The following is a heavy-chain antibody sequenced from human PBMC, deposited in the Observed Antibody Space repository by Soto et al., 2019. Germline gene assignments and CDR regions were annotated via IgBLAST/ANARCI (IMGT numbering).Heavy chain of an antibody. CDR1: GFTVSSNY. Sequence: EVQLVESGGGLVQPGGSLRLSCAASGFTVSSNYMSWVRQAPGKGLEWVSVIYSGGSTYYADSVKGRFTISRDHSKNTLYLQMNSLRAEDTAVYYCARDLGDCTNGVCYTGSGDYWGQGTLVTVSS. CDR2: IYSGGST. J-gene: IGHJ4*02. CDR3: ARDLGDCTNGVCYTGSGDY. V-gene: IGHV3-66*01. D-gene: IGHD2-8*01.